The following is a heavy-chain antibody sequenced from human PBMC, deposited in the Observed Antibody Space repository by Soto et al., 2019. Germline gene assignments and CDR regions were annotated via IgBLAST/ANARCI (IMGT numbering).Heavy chain of an antibody. Sequence: GGSLRLSCAASGFTFSSYSMNWVRQAPGKGLEWVSSISSSSSYIYYADSVKGRFTISRDNAKNSLYLQMNSLRAEDTAVYYCARDGGEDTAMVPPYYYYYYGMDVWGQGTTVTVPS. CDR1: GFTFSSYS. D-gene: IGHD5-18*01. CDR2: ISSSSSYI. CDR3: ARDGGEDTAMVPPYYYYYYGMDV. J-gene: IGHJ6*02. V-gene: IGHV3-21*01.